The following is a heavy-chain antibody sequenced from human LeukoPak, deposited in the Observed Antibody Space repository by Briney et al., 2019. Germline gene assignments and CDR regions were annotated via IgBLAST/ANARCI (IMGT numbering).Heavy chain of an antibody. CDR3: ARHAGGSGSYLLVYFDY. J-gene: IGHJ4*02. D-gene: IGHD3-10*01. CDR1: GGSISSSSYY. V-gene: IGHV4-39*01. Sequence: SETLSLTCTASGGSISSSSYYWGWVRQPPGKGLEWIGSIFYSGSTYYNPSLKSRVTISVDTSKNQFSLKLSSVTAADTAVYYCARHAGGSGSYLLVYFDYWGQGTLVTVSS. CDR2: IFYSGST.